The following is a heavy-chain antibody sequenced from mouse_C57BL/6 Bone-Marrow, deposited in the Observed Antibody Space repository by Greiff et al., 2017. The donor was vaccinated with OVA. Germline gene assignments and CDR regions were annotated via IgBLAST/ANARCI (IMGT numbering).Heavy chain of an antibody. CDR2: INPSTGGT. V-gene: IGHV1-42*01. D-gene: IGHD2-10*01. CDR1: GYSFTGYY. CDR3: AAPTMRGY. Sequence: EVQLQQSGPELVKPGASVKISCKASGYSFTGYYMNWVKQSPEKSLEWIGEINPSTGGTTYNQKFKAKATLTVDKSSSTAYMQLKSLTSEDSAVYYCAAPTMRGYWGQGTTLTVSS. J-gene: IGHJ2*01.